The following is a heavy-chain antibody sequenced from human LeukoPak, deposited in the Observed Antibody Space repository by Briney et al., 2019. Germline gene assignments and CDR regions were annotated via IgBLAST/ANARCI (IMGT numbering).Heavy chain of an antibody. CDR1: GFMFSSFW. Sequence: GGSLRHSCAASGFMFSSFWMHWVRQAPGKGLVWVSRINSDGSSTDYADSVKGRFTISRDNAKNTLYLQMNSLRAEDTAVYYCAREWVVGELGSGSYSNNGRYHYYGLDLWGQGTTVTVSS. D-gene: IGHD3-10*01. J-gene: IGHJ6*02. V-gene: IGHV3-74*01. CDR3: AREWVVGELGSGSYSNNGRYHYYGLDL. CDR2: INSDGSST.